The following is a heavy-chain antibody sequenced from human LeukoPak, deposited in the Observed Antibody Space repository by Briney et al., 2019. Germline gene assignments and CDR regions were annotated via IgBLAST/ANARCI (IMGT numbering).Heavy chain of an antibody. CDR1: GGSISSYY. J-gene: IGHJ4*02. CDR2: IYYSGST. CDR3: ARVWSDSSGYYIYYFDY. D-gene: IGHD3-22*01. V-gene: IGHV4-59*01. Sequence: SETLSLTCTVSGGSISSYYWSWIRQPPGKGLEWIGYIYYSGSTNCNPSLKSRVTISVDTSKNQFSLKLSSVTAADTAVYYCARVWSDSSGYYIYYFDYWGQGTLVTVSS.